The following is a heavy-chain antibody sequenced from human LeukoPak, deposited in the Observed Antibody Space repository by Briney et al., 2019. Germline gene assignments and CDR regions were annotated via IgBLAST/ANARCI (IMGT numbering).Heavy chain of an antibody. J-gene: IGHJ4*02. V-gene: IGHV3-7*01. Sequence: RGSLRLSCAVSGFTNSNYWMSWVRQAPGKGLEWVATIKQDGSAEFYVDSVKGRFTISRDSAKNSLYLQMNSLRDDDTAVYYCARDLFDYWGQGTLVTVSS. CDR2: IKQDGSAE. CDR1: GFTNSNYW. CDR3: ARDLFDY.